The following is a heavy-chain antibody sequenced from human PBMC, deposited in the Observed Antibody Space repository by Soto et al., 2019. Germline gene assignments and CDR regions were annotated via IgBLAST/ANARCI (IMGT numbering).Heavy chain of an antibody. Sequence: GGSLRLSCAASGFTFSSYAMSWVRQAPGKGLEWVSAISGSGGSTYYADSVKGRFTISRDNSKNTLYLQMNSLRAEDTAVYYCANLVGVPAATGFVGDAFDIWGQGTMVTVSS. CDR2: ISGSGGST. V-gene: IGHV3-23*01. D-gene: IGHD2-2*01. CDR3: ANLVGVPAATGFVGDAFDI. J-gene: IGHJ3*02. CDR1: GFTFSSYA.